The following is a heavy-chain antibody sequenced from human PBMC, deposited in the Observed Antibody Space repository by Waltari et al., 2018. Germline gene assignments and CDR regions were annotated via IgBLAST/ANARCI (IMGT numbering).Heavy chain of an antibody. CDR2: IYTSGST. D-gene: IGHD3-22*01. CDR1: GGSISSYY. J-gene: IGHJ6*03. V-gene: IGHV4-4*07. Sequence: QVQLQESGPGLVKPSETLSLTCTVSGGSISSYYWSWIRQPAGKGLEWIGRIYTSGSTNYNPSLKSRVTMSVDTSKNQFSLKLSSVTAADTAVYYCARVTMIVVVSYYYYYMDVWGKGTTVTISS. CDR3: ARVTMIVVVSYYYYYMDV.